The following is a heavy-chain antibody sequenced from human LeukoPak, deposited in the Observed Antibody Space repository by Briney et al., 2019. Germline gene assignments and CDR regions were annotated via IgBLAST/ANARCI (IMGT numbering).Heavy chain of an antibody. Sequence: ARTLSLTCTVSGGSISSGDYYWSWIRQPPGKGLEWIGYIYYSGSTYYNPSLQSRVIIPVDTSKNQFSLKLTSVTAADTAVYYCARALYSMTTVPTEYWFDYWGQGTLVTVSS. CDR3: ARALYSMTTVPTEYWFDY. CDR2: IYYSGST. D-gene: IGHD4-17*01. V-gene: IGHV4-30-4*08. J-gene: IGHJ4*02. CDR1: GGSISSGDYY.